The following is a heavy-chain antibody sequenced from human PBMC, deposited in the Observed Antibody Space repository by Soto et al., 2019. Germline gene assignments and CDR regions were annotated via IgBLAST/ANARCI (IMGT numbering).Heavy chain of an antibody. CDR3: AREYYYDSKLYFDY. CDR1: GFTFSSYG. V-gene: IGHV3-33*01. D-gene: IGHD3-22*01. J-gene: IGHJ4*02. CDR2: IWYDGSNK. Sequence: QVQLVESGGGVVQPGRSLRLSCAASGFTFSSYGMHWVRQAPGKGLEWVAVIWYDGSNKYYADSVKGRFTISRDNSKNTLYLQMNSLIAEDTAVYYCAREYYYDSKLYFDYWGQGTLVTVSS.